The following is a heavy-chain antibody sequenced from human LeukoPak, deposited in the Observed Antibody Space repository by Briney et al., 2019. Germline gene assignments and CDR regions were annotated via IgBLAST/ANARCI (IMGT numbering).Heavy chain of an antibody. Sequence: GESLQISCKGSGYSFTSYWIGWVRQLPGKGLEWMGIIYPGESDTRYSPSFQGQVTISADKSISTSYLQWSSLKASDTAMYYCARQPGAYCGGDCYRDYWGQGTLVTVSS. V-gene: IGHV5-51*01. CDR1: GYSFTSYW. CDR2: IYPGESDT. D-gene: IGHD2-21*01. J-gene: IGHJ4*02. CDR3: ARQPGAYCGGDCYRDY.